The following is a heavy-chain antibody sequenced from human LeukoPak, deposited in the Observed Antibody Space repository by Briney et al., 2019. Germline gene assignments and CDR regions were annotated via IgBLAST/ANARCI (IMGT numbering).Heavy chain of an antibody. D-gene: IGHD3-16*01. Sequence: GGSLRLSCAASGFTFSSYWMSWVRQAPGKGLEWVANIRQDGSEKYYVDSVKGRFTISRDNAKNSLYLQMNSLRAGDTAVYYCARDLGGSSHLFDYWGQGTLVTVSS. CDR2: IRQDGSEK. CDR1: GFTFSSYW. J-gene: IGHJ4*02. CDR3: ARDLGGSSHLFDY. V-gene: IGHV3-7*03.